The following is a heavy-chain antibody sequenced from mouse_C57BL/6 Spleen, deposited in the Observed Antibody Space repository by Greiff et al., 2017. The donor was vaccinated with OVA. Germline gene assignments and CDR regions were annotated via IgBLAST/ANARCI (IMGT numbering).Heavy chain of an antibody. J-gene: IGHJ3*01. CDR1: GYAFSSYW. CDR2: IYPGDGDT. V-gene: IGHV1-80*01. CDR3: ARQGSYDYPAWFAY. Sequence: QVQLQQSGAELVKPGASVKISCKASGYAFSSYWMNWVKQRPGKGLEWIGQIYPGDGDTNYNGKFKGKATLTADKSSSTAYMQLSSLTSEDSAVYFCARQGSYDYPAWFAYWGQGTLVTVSA. D-gene: IGHD2-4*01.